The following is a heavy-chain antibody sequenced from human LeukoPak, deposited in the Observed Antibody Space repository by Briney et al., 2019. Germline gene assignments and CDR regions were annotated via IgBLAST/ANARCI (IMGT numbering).Heavy chain of an antibody. CDR2: INTYNGNT. V-gene: IGHV1-18*01. Sequence: GASVKVSCKASGYTFTSYGISWARQAPGQGLEWMGWINTYNGNTNYAQKLQGRVTMTTDTSTSTAYMELRSLRSDDTAVYYCARGARGAYFDYWGQGTLVTVSS. D-gene: IGHD4/OR15-4a*01. J-gene: IGHJ4*02. CDR1: GYTFTSYG. CDR3: ARGARGAYFDY.